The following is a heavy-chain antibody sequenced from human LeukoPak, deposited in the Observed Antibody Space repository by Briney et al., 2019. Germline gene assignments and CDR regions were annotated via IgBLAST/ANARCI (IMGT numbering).Heavy chain of an antibody. CDR2: INHNGST. Sequence: SETLSLTCAVYGGSFSGYYWSWIRQPPGKGLEWIGEINHNGSTNYNPSLKSRVTISVDTSKNQFSLKLSSVTAADTAVYYCARGRGLAWEQWLVDYWGQGTLATVSS. CDR3: ARGRGLAWEQWLVDY. J-gene: IGHJ4*02. D-gene: IGHD6-19*01. V-gene: IGHV4-34*01. CDR1: GGSFSGYY.